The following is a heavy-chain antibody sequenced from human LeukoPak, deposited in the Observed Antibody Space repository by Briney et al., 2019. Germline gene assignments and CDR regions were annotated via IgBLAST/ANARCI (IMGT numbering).Heavy chain of an antibody. Sequence: WASVKVSCKASGYTFTSYDINWVRQATGQGLEWMGWMNPNSGNTGYAQKFQGRVTMTRNTSISTAYMELSSLRSEDTAVYYCARGFGFANYYYGMDVWGQGTTVTVSS. CDR3: ARGFGFANYYYGMDV. J-gene: IGHJ6*02. V-gene: IGHV1-8*01. D-gene: IGHD3-16*01. CDR2: MNPNSGNT. CDR1: GYTFTSYD.